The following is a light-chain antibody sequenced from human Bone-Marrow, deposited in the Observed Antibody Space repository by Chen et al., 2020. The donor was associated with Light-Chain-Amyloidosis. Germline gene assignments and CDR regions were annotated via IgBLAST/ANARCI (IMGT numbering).Light chain of an antibody. CDR2: GSS. CDR1: PSVSSNY. J-gene: IGKJ4*01. Sequence: EIVLTQSPDTLSLSPGERATLSCRASPSVSSNYLTWYQQKFGQAPRLLIYGSSSRATGIPDRFTGSGSGTDFTLTINRLEPEDFAMYYCQQYGTSPLTFGGGTKVEIK. V-gene: IGKV3-20*01. CDR3: QQYGTSPLT.